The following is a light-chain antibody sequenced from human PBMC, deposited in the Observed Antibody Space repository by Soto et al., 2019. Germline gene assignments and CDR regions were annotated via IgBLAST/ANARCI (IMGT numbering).Light chain of an antibody. CDR1: QGISSY. CDR3: QQLSTYPLT. Sequence: IQLTQSPSSLSASIGDRVTISCRASQGISSYLAWYQQKPGKAPKLLIYGASTVRSGVPSRFSGSGSGTDFTLTISSLQPEDSATYFCQQLSTYPLTFGGGTKVESK. V-gene: IGKV1-9*01. CDR2: GAS. J-gene: IGKJ4*01.